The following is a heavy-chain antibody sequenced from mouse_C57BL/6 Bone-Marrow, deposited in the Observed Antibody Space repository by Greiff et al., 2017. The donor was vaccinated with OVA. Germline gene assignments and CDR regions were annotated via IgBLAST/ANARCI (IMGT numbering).Heavy chain of an antibody. CDR3: ARDPSTIYYDFLDY. D-gene: IGHD2-4*01. J-gene: IGHJ2*01. Sequence: EVQLVESGGGLVKPGGSLKLSCAASGFTFSDYGMHWVRQAPEKGLEWVAYISSGSSTIYYADTVKGRFTISRDNAKNTLFLQMTSLRSEDTAMYYCARDPSTIYYDFLDYWGQGTTLTVSS. CDR1: GFTFSDYG. V-gene: IGHV5-17*01. CDR2: ISSGSSTI.